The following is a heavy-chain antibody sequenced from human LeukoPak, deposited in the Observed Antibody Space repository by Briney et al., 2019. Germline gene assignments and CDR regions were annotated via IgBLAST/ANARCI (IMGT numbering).Heavy chain of an antibody. V-gene: IGHV3-30*03. CDR1: GFTFSSYG. Sequence: PGGSLRLSCAASGFTFSSYGMHWVRQAPGKGLEWVAVISYDGSNKYYADSVKGRFTISRDNSKNTLYLQMNSLRAEDTAVYYCASEGTGRREGSFDYWGQGTLVTVSS. CDR2: ISYDGSNK. J-gene: IGHJ4*02. CDR3: ASEGTGRREGSFDY. D-gene: IGHD1-26*01.